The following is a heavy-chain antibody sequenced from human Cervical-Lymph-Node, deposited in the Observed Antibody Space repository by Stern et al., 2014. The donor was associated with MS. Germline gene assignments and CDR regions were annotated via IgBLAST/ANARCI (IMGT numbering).Heavy chain of an antibody. CDR3: ARGYPFFDN. V-gene: IGHV1-2*04. Sequence: VQLVESGAEVKKPGASVKVSCTASGYTFTGFFLHWVRQAPGQGLEWVGWINPNTGVTKSAQKFQGWVTLTRDTSINTVYMELNRLKSDDTAVFYCARGYPFFDNWGKGTLVTVSS. CDR2: INPNTGVT. D-gene: IGHD2-15*01. CDR1: GYTFTGFF. J-gene: IGHJ4*02.